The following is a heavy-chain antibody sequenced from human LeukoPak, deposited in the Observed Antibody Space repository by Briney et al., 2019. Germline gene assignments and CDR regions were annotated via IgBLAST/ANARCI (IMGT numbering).Heavy chain of an antibody. CDR2: IIPILGIA. CDR3: ARDDSSGYYHGAFDI. Sequence: GASVKVSCKASGGTFSSYAISWVRQASGQGLEWMGRIIPILGIANYAQKFQGRVTITADKSTSTAYMELSSLRSEDTAVYYCARDDSSGYYHGAFDIWGQGTMVTVSS. D-gene: IGHD3-22*01. J-gene: IGHJ3*02. V-gene: IGHV1-69*04. CDR1: GGTFSSYA.